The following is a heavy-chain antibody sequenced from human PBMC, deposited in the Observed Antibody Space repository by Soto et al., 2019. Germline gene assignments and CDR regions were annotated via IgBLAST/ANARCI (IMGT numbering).Heavy chain of an antibody. J-gene: IGHJ4*02. CDR2: IDPSDSQT. Sequence: GASLKISCKGSGYSFAGYWITWVRKKPGKGLEWMGRIDPSDSQTYYSPSFRGHVTLSATQSITTVFLQWSSLRASDTAMYYCARQIYDSDTGPNFQYYFDSWGQGTPVTVSS. D-gene: IGHD3-22*01. CDR1: GYSFAGYW. CDR3: ARQIYDSDTGPNFQYYFDS. V-gene: IGHV5-10-1*01.